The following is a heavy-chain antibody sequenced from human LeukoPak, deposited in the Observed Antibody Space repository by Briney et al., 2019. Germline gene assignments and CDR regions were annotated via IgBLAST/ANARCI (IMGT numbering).Heavy chain of an antibody. V-gene: IGHV4-39*07. J-gene: IGHJ4*02. CDR3: ARDSACYFDY. Sequence: SETLSLTCTVSGGSISSSSYYWGWIRQPPGKGLEWIGSIYYSGSTYYNPSLKSRVTISVDTSKNQFSLKLSSVTAADTAVYYCARDSACYFDYWGQGTLVTVSS. CDR1: GGSISSSSYY. CDR2: IYYSGST.